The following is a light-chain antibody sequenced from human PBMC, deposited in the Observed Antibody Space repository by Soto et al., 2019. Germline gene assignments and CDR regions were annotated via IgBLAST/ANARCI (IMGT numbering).Light chain of an antibody. CDR2: DVS. J-gene: IGLJ2*01. CDR1: SSDVGGYNY. CDR3: SSYTSSSTPSAV. V-gene: IGLV2-14*01. Sequence: QSALTQPASVSGSPGRSITISCTGTSSDVGGYNYVSWYQQHPGKAPKLMIYDVSNRPSGVSNRFSGSKSGNTASLTISGLQAEDEADYYCSSYTSSSTPSAVFGGGTKLTVL.